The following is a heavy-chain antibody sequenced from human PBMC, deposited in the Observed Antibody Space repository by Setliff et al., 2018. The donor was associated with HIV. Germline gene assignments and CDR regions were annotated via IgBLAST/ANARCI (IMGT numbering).Heavy chain of an antibody. D-gene: IGHD3-10*01. CDR2: VFPDDSDT. V-gene: IGHV5-51*01. CDR1: GYSLTTLW. J-gene: IGHJ4*02. Sequence: GESLKISCQASGYSLTTLWIAWVRQMPGKGLEWMGMVFPDDSDTRYSPSFQGQVSMSADKSINTAYLQWSSLKASDTAVYYCARSMGFKATTRLDFWGPGTLVTVSS. CDR3: ARSMGFKATTRLDF.